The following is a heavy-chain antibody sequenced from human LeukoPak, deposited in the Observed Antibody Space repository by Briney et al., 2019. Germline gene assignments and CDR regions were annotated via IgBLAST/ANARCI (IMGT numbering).Heavy chain of an antibody. CDR2: IIPIFGTA. V-gene: IGHV1-69*05. CDR3: ARGPRNVDYYDSSGLWD. CDR1: GGTFSSYA. D-gene: IGHD3-22*01. J-gene: IGHJ4*02. Sequence: SVKVSCKASGGTFSSYAISWVRQAPGQGLEWMGGIIPIFGTANYAQKFQGRVTITTDESTSTAYMELSSLRAEYTAVYYRARGPRNVDYYDSSGLWDWGQGTLVTVSS.